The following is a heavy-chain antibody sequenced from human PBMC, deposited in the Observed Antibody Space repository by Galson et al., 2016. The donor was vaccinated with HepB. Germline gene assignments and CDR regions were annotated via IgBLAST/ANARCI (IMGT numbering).Heavy chain of an antibody. D-gene: IGHD6-25*01. V-gene: IGHV3-23*01. CDR3: AKDKRGHSSAWDWYFDY. CDR1: GFTFSSYA. CDR2: MSDSDDI. Sequence: SLRLSCAASGFTFSSYAMAWVRQAPGKGLEWVSGMSDSDDIYYSPTVKGRFTISRDNSKNTVFLQLTSLRAEDTAVYYCAKDKRGHSSAWDWYFDYWGPGTLVSVSS. J-gene: IGHJ4*02.